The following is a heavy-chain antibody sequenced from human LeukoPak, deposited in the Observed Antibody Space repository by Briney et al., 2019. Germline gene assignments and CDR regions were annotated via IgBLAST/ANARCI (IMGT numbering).Heavy chain of an antibody. V-gene: IGHV3-23*01. CDR1: GLTCTTYG. J-gene: IGHJ4*02. Sequence: GGSLRLSCAASGLTCTTYGMSWVRQAPGKGLEWVSVITPNGGSTYYADSVKGRFTISRDNSKNTLYLLMNSLRAEDTAVYYCARTTGFCDYWGQGTLVTVSS. CDR3: ARTTGFCDY. D-gene: IGHD1-1*01. CDR2: ITPNGGST.